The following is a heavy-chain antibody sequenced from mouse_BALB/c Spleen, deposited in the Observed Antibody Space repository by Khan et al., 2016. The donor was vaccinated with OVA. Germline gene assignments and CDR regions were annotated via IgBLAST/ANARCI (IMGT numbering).Heavy chain of an antibody. V-gene: IGHV2-6-5*01. J-gene: IGHJ4*01. Sequence: QVQLKESGPGLVAPSQNLSITCTVSGFSLSDYGVSWIRQPPGRGLEWLGVIWGGGSTYYNSALRSRLTISKDNSKSQVFLKMCSMQRDDTAMFYCAKGVWSYYYTLDYWGQGTSVTVSS. CDR1: GFSLSDYG. CDR3: AKGVWSYYYTLDY. CDR2: IWGGGST.